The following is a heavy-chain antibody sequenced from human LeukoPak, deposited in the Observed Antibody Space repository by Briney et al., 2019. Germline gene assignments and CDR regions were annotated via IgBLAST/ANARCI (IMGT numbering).Heavy chain of an antibody. D-gene: IGHD3-22*01. CDR3: AKSSSGYYSWDY. CDR2: ISGSGGST. V-gene: IGHV3-23*01. Sequence: GGSLRLSCAASGFTFSSYAMSWARQAPGKGLEWVSAISGSGGSTYYADSVKGRFTISRDNSKNTLYLQMNSLRAEDTAVYYCAKSSSGYYSWDYWGQGTLVTVSS. CDR1: GFTFSSYA. J-gene: IGHJ4*02.